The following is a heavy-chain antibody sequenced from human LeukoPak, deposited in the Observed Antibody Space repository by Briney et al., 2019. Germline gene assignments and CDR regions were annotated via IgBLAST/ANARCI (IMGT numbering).Heavy chain of an antibody. CDR1: GYTFTGYY. Sequence: XCKASGYTFTGYYMHWVRQAPGQGLEWMGRINPNSGGTNYAQKFQGRVTMTRDTSISTAYMELSRLRSDDTAVYYCARDLPVYYYDSSGYLSDYWGQGTLVTVSS. V-gene: IGHV1-2*06. CDR2: INPNSGGT. D-gene: IGHD3-22*01. J-gene: IGHJ4*02. CDR3: ARDLPVYYYDSSGYLSDY.